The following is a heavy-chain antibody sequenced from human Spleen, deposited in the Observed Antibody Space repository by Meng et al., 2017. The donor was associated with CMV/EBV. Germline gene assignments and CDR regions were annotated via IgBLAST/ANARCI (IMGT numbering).Heavy chain of an antibody. Sequence: GGSLRLSCAASRFTLSSYCMSWVRQAPGKGLEWVSSISSSSSYIFYADSVKGRFTISRDNAENSLYLQMNSLRAEDTAVYYCARRRLYYYGMDVWGRGTTVTVSS. CDR1: RFTLSSYC. J-gene: IGHJ6*02. CDR2: ISSSSSYI. V-gene: IGHV3-21*01. CDR3: ARRRLYYYGMDV.